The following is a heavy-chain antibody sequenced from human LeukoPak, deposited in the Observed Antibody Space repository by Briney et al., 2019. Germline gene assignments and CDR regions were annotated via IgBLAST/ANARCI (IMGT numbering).Heavy chain of an antibody. J-gene: IGHJ6*03. Sequence: PGGSLRLSCAASGFTFSSYTMNWVRQAPGKGLEWVSSITGSSTYIFYADSVKGRSTVSRDNAKNSLYLQMNSPRAEDTAVYYCAREAGYCSSTSCEEDCYYYYMDVWGKGTTVTVSS. CDR2: ITGSSTYI. V-gene: IGHV3-21*01. CDR1: GFTFSSYT. D-gene: IGHD2-2*03. CDR3: AREAGYCSSTSCEEDCYYYYMDV.